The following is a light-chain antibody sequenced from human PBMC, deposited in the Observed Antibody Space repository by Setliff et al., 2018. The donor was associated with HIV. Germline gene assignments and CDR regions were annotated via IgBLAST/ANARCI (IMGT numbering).Light chain of an antibody. CDR1: SSDVGGYKY. V-gene: IGLV2-14*03. CDR3: SSFTSGTTWV. Sequence: QSALTQPASVSGSPGQSITIPCTGTSSDVGGYKYVSWYQQHPGKAPKLMISDVRNRPSGVSNRFSGSKSGNTAFLTISGLQAEDEADYYCSSFTSGTTWVFGGGTQLTVL. J-gene: IGLJ2*01. CDR2: DVR.